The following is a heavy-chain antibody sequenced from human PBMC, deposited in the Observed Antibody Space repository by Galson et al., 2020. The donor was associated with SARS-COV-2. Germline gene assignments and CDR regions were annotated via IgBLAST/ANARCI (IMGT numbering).Heavy chain of an antibody. J-gene: IGHJ4*02. V-gene: IGHV3-30-3*01. Sequence: GKSLKISCAASGFTFSSYAMHWVRQAPGKGLEWVAVISNDGSNRYYADSVKGRFTISRDNSKNTLFLQMNSLRVEDTAVYYCARGPRFGELLSPFDSWGQGTLVTVSS. CDR1: GFTFSSYA. D-gene: IGHD3-10*01. CDR2: ISNDGSNR. CDR3: ARGPRFGELLSPFDS.